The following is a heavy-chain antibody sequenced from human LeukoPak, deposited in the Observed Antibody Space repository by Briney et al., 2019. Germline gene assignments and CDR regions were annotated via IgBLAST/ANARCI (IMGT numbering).Heavy chain of an antibody. CDR3: AKDIRNSGSYGWFDP. Sequence: GGSLRLSCAAAGFTFSSYAMGWVRQAPGKGLEWVSSISYGGGSTYYADSVRGRFTISRDNSKNTLYLQVNSLRAEDTAVYYCAKDIRNSGSYGWFDPWGQGTLVTVSS. CDR1: GFTFSSYA. D-gene: IGHD3-10*01. CDR2: ISYGGGST. J-gene: IGHJ5*02. V-gene: IGHV3-23*01.